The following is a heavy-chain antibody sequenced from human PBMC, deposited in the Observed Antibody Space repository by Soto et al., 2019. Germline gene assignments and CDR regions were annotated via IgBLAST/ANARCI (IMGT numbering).Heavy chain of an antibody. CDR2: ISYDGSNK. V-gene: IGHV3-30-3*01. CDR1: GFTFSSYA. J-gene: IGHJ4*02. D-gene: IGHD6-6*01. Sequence: GGSLRLSCAASGFTFSSYAMHWVRQAPGKGLEWVAVISYDGSNKYYADSMKGRFTISRDNSKNTLYLQMNSLRAEDTAVYYCARDRPNPFDYWGQGTLVTVSS. CDR3: ARDRPNPFDY.